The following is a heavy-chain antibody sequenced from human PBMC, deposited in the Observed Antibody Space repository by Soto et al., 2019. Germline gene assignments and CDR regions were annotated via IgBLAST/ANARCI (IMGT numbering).Heavy chain of an antibody. V-gene: IGHV3-30*18. Sequence: GGSLRLSCAASGFTFSSYSMHWGRQAPGKGLEWGAGISYDGSNKYYADSVKGRFTISRDNSKNTLYLQMNSLRAEDTAVYYCAKTSEVLPEAIQYYLDDWGQGTLVTVSS. CDR3: AKTSEVLPEAIQYYLDD. CDR2: ISYDGSNK. CDR1: GFTFSSYS. D-gene: IGHD2-2*02. J-gene: IGHJ4*02.